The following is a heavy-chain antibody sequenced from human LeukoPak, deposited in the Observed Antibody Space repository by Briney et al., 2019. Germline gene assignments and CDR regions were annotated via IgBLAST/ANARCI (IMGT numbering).Heavy chain of an antibody. Sequence: GESLKISCKGSGYRFTSYWIGWVRQMPGKGLEWMGIIYPGDSDTRYSPSFQGQVTISADKSISTAYLQWSSLKASDTAMYYCATTYYYDSSGYPFDYWGQGTLVTVSS. J-gene: IGHJ4*02. D-gene: IGHD3-22*01. CDR3: ATTYYYDSSGYPFDY. CDR2: IYPGDSDT. CDR1: GYRFTSYW. V-gene: IGHV5-51*01.